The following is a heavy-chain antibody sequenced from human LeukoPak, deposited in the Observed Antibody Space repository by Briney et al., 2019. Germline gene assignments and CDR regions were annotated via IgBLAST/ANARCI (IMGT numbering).Heavy chain of an antibody. CDR2: FDPEDGET. Sequence: ASVKVSCKVSGYTLTELSMHWVRQAPGKGLEWMGGFDPEDGETIYAQKFQGRVTMTRDTSTSTVYMELSSLRSEDTAVYYCARGLEYSNGEFDYWGQGTLVTVSS. J-gene: IGHJ4*02. CDR1: GYTLTELS. CDR3: ARGLEYSNGEFDY. V-gene: IGHV1-24*01. D-gene: IGHD6-6*01.